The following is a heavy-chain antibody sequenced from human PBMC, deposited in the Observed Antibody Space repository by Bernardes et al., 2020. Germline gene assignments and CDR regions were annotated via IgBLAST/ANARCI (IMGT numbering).Heavy chain of an antibody. J-gene: IGHJ4*02. CDR2: ISHGSSTI. V-gene: IGHV3-48*01. CDR3: ARESDYYDTSGYYYD. D-gene: IGHD3-22*01. Sequence: GGYLRLSCAASGFTFSTCSMNWVRQAPGKGLEWVSYISHGSSTIYYADSVKGRFTISRDNAKTSLYLQMNSLRVEDTAVYYCARESDYYDTSGYYYDWGQGTLVTVSS. CDR1: GFTFSTCS.